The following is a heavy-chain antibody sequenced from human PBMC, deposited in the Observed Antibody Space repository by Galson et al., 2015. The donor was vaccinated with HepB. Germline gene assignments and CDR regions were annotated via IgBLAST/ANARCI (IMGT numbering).Heavy chain of an antibody. D-gene: IGHD2-15*01. CDR3: AREDSHQGNFDY. CDR1: GFTFSSYA. CDR2: ISCDGSNK. Sequence: SLRLSCVASGFTFSSYAMHWAGQAPGEGLEWGAVISCDGSNKYYADSVKGRFTISRDNSKNTLYLQMNSLRAEDTAVYYCAREDSHQGNFDYWGQGTLVTVSS. V-gene: IGHV3-30-3*01. J-gene: IGHJ4*02.